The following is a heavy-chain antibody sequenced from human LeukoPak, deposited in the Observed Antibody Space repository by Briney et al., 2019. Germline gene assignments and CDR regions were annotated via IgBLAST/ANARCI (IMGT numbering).Heavy chain of an antibody. CDR1: GFTFSSYW. V-gene: IGHV3-48*01. D-gene: IGHD3-3*01. CDR2: ISTTMTTI. CDR3: ARDERLLSFLK. Sequence: GGSLRLSCAASGFTFSSYWMSWVRQAPGKGLEWLSYISTTMTTIYYADSVKGRFTVSRDNAKNSLYLQMDSLRAEDTAIYYCARDERLLSFLKWGQGTLVTASS. J-gene: IGHJ4*02.